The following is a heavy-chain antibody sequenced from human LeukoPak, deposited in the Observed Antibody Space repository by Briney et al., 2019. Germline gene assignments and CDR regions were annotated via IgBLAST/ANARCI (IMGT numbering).Heavy chain of an antibody. CDR1: GFTVSSND. CDR3: AREASGWYLIDY. Sequence: GGSLRLSCAASGFTVSSNDMTWVRQAPGKGLEWVATIKQDGSEKYYVDSEKGRFTISRDNARNSLYLQMNSLRAEDTAVYYCAREASGWYLIDYWGQGTLVTVSS. V-gene: IGHV3-7*03. J-gene: IGHJ4*02. CDR2: IKQDGSEK. D-gene: IGHD6-19*01.